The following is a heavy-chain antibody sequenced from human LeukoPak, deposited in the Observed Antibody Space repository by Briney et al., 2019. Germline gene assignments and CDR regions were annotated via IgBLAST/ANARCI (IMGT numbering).Heavy chain of an antibody. V-gene: IGHV4-4*07. D-gene: IGHD6-13*01. J-gene: IGHJ6*02. CDR2: IYTSGNT. CDR3: ARVSQQSPQSYGMDV. Sequence: PSETLSLTCTVSGGSISSYYWSWVRQPAGKGLEWIGRIYTSGNTNHNPSLKSRVTISIDKSKNQFSLKLSSVTVADTAVYYCARVSQQSPQSYGMDVWGQGTTVTVSS. CDR1: GGSISSYY.